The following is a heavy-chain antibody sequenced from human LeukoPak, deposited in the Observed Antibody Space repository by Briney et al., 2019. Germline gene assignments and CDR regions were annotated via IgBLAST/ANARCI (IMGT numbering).Heavy chain of an antibody. CDR3: ARERDGRFFDY. Sequence: GGSLRLSCAVSGLTFRSFRMSWVRQAPGKGLEWVANINQDGSEKYFVDSVRGRFTISRDNSKNSLHLEMNTLGAEDTALYYCARERDGRFFDYWGQGTLVTVSS. V-gene: IGHV3-7*01. CDR2: INQDGSEK. CDR1: GLTFRSFR. D-gene: IGHD5-24*01. J-gene: IGHJ4*02.